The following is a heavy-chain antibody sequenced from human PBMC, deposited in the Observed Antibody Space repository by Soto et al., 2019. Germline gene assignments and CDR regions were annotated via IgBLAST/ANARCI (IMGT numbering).Heavy chain of an antibody. CDR3: ARWNCYGDS. CDR2: FSGSSGNT. D-gene: IGHD1-7*01. CDR1: GFSISTYG. Sequence: GGSLRLSCAASGFSISTYGVTWVRQAPGKGLEWVSGFSGSSGNTYYSVSVKGRFTISRDNSKNTVYLQMNSLRAEDTAVYYCARWNCYGDSWGQGTLVTVSS. J-gene: IGHJ4*02. V-gene: IGHV3-23*01.